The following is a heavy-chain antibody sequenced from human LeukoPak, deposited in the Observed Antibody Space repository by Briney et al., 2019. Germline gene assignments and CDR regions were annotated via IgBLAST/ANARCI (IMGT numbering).Heavy chain of an antibody. CDR2: IWYDGSNK. CDR3: ARDSPRGTPGQFDY. CDR1: GFTFSSYG. J-gene: IGHJ4*02. V-gene: IGHV3-33*01. Sequence: PGRSLRLSCAASGFTFSSYGMHWVRQAPGKGLEWVAVIWYDGSNKYYADSVKGRFTISRDNSKNTLYLQMNSLRAEDTAVYYCARDSPRGTPGQFDYWGQGTLVTVSS. D-gene: IGHD3-16*01.